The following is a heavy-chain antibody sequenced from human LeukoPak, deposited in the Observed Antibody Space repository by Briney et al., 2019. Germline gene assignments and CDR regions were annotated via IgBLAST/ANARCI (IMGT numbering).Heavy chain of an antibody. J-gene: IGHJ4*02. CDR1: GLTFSTSW. D-gene: IGHD1-26*01. V-gene: IGHV3-7*03. CDR3: ARDFAYRRLDY. Sequence: QAGGSLRLSCAASGLTFSTSWMNWVRQAPGKGLEWVASINPDGSAKYYVDSVKGRFTISRDNTKNSLYLQMNSLRAEDTAVYYCARDFAYRRLDYWGQETLVTVSS. CDR2: INPDGSAK.